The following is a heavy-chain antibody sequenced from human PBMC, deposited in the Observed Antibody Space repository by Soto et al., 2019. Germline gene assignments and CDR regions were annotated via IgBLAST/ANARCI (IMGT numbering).Heavy chain of an antibody. D-gene: IGHD2-8*01. Sequence: ASVKVSCKASGYSFTDYHIHWVRQAPGQGLEWLGRINPKSGGTSTAQKFQGWVTMTTDTSISTASMELTRLASDDTAIYYCARGDSTDCSNGVCSFFYNHDMDVWGQGTTVTVPS. V-gene: IGHV1-2*04. CDR3: ARGDSTDCSNGVCSFFYNHDMDV. CDR2: INPKSGGT. J-gene: IGHJ6*02. CDR1: GYSFTDYH.